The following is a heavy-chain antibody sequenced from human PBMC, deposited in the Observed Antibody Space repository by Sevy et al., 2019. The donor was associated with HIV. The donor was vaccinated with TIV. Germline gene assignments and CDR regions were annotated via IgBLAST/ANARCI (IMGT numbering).Heavy chain of an antibody. J-gene: IGHJ3*02. V-gene: IGHV3-23*01. CDR2: ISGSGGST. CDR1: GLIFNSYA. Sequence: GESLKISCGASGLIFNSYAMSWVRQAPGKGLEWVSGISGSGGSTYYADSVKGRFTISRDNSKNTVYLQMNSLRPEDTATYYCARLGSTTVTTSDAFDIWGQGTTVTVSS. D-gene: IGHD4-17*01. CDR3: ARLGSTTVTTSDAFDI.